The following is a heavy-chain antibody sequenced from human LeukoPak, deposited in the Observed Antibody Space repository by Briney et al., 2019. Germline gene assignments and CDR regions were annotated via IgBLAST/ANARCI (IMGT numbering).Heavy chain of an antibody. V-gene: IGHV5-51*01. CDR3: ARLGGSGSFLNPFDQ. CDR2: VDPGDSEA. Sequence: GEPLKISCETSGYTFTHSWIAWVRQMPGKGPEYMGIVDPGDSEARYSPSFQGQVTFSVDKSINTAYLRWGSLKASDTGMYYCARLGGSGSFLNPFDQWGQGTLVIVSS. J-gene: IGHJ5*02. CDR1: GYTFTHSW. D-gene: IGHD3-10*01.